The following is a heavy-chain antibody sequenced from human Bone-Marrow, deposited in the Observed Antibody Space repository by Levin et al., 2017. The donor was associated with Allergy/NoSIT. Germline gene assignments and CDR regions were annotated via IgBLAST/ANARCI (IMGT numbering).Heavy chain of an antibody. D-gene: IGHD1-26*01. J-gene: IGHJ4*02. CDR2: IKQDGSDK. Sequence: PGGSLRLSCAASGFTFSYWMNWVRQAPGKGLEWVANIKQDGSDKYYVDSVKGRFTISRDNAKNSLYLQMSSLRADDTAVYYCLGSGSGSFWGQGTLVTVSS. CDR3: LGSGSGSF. V-gene: IGHV3-7*01. CDR1: GFTFSYW.